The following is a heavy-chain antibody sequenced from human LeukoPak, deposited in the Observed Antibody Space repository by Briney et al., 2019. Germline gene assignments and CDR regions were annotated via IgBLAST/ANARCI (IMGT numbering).Heavy chain of an antibody. CDR3: ARGGYCSGGSCYLDY. D-gene: IGHD2-15*01. CDR2: MNPNSGNT. J-gene: IGHJ4*02. Sequence: ASVRVSYKASGYIFTSYDINWVRQATGQGLESMGWMNPNSGNTGYAQKFQGRVTMTRNTSISTAYMELSSLRSEDTAVYYCARGGYCSGGSCYLDYWGQGTLVTVSS. V-gene: IGHV1-8*01. CDR1: GYIFTSYD.